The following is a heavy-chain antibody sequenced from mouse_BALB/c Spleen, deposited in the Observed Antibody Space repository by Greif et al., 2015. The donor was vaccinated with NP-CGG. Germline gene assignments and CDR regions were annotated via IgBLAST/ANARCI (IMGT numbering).Heavy chain of an antibody. J-gene: IGHJ2*01. CDR3: TRWGTTRYLDY. CDR2: IYPGNSDT. D-gene: IGHD1-1*01. CDR1: GYTFTSYW. Sequence: SGTVLARPGASVKMSCKASGYTFTSYWMHWVKQRPGQGLEWIGAIYPGNSDTSYNQKFKGKAKLTAVTSTSTAYMELSSLTKEDSAVYYCTRWGTTRYLDYWGQGTTLTVSS. V-gene: IGHV1-5*01.